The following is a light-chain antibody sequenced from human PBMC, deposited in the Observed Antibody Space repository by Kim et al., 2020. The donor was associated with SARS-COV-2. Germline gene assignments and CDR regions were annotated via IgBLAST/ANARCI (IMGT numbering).Light chain of an antibody. Sequence: VSPGQTASITCSGDNWGDKYACWYQQKSGQSPVVVIYQDNKRPSGIPERFSGSNSGNTATLTISGTQAMDEADYYCQAWDSSTAVFGGGTQRTVL. CDR3: QAWDSSTAV. J-gene: IGLJ3*02. CDR1: NWGDKY. V-gene: IGLV3-1*01. CDR2: QDN.